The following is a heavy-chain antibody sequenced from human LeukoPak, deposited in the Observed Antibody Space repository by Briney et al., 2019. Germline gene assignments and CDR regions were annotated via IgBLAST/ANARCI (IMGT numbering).Heavy chain of an antibody. CDR3: ASGGERGFSYGFET. CDR1: GDSVRSYY. J-gene: IGHJ4*02. D-gene: IGHD5-18*01. V-gene: IGHV4-59*02. CDR2: IYYSGGS. Sequence: AETVSLTCTVSGDSVRSYYWSWIRQSPGKGLEWIGYIYYSGGSKYSPSLKSRVSVSVDTPQNQVSLTLTSVTAADTAVYYCASGGERGFSYGFETWGQGTLVTVSS.